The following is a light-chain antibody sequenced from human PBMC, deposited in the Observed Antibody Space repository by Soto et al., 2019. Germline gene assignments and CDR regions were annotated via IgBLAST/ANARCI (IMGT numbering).Light chain of an antibody. J-gene: IGLJ1*01. V-gene: IGLV2-14*01. Sequence: QSALNQPASVSGSPGQSITISCTGTSSDIGGYNYVSWYQQHPGKAPKLMIYGVSNRPSGVSDRFSGSKSGNTASLTISGLQAEDDSDYYCSSSTHTSTVFGGGTKLTVL. CDR1: SSDIGGYNY. CDR3: SSSTHTSTV. CDR2: GVS.